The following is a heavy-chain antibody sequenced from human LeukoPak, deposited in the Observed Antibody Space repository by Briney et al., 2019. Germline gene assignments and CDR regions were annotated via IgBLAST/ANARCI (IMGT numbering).Heavy chain of an antibody. Sequence: LSETLSLTCTVSGGSISSSTYYWGWIRQSPGKGLEWIGSISYTGTTYYKSSLKSRVTISVDTSKNQFSLNLSSVTAADTAVYYCARQKGGVAGLKYYFDYWGQGTLVTVSS. D-gene: IGHD6-19*01. CDR2: ISYTGTT. CDR1: GGSISSSTYY. V-gene: IGHV4-39*01. J-gene: IGHJ4*02. CDR3: ARQKGGVAGLKYYFDY.